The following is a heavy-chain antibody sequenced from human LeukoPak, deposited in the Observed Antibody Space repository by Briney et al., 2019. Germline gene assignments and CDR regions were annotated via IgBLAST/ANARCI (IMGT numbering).Heavy chain of an antibody. V-gene: IGHV1-2*02. Sequence: ASVKVSCKASGYTFTGYYMHWVRQAPGQGLECMGWINPNSGGTNYAQKFQGRVTMTRDTSISTAYMELSRLRSDDTAVYYCASPGPYDSSGYYLWHYWGQGTLVTVSS. CDR2: INPNSGGT. CDR1: GYTFTGYY. CDR3: ASPGPYDSSGYYLWHY. J-gene: IGHJ4*02. D-gene: IGHD3-22*01.